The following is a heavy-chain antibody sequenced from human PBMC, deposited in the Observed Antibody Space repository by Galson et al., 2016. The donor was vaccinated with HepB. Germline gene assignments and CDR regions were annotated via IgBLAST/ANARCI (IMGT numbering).Heavy chain of an antibody. CDR2: HIPILGST. CDR1: GGNFASYA. V-gene: IGHV1-69*10. Sequence: SVKVSCKASGGNFASYAISWVRQAPGQGLEWTGGHIPILGSTNLAQKFQGRVTITADRSTSTAYMELTSLRFEDTAVYYCTTGGATGYYYSRRGDYWGQGTLVTVSS. CDR3: TTGGATGYYYSRRGDY. J-gene: IGHJ4*02. D-gene: IGHD3-9*01.